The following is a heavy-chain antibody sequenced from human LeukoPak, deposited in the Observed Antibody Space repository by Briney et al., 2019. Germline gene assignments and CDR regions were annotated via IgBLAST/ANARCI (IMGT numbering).Heavy chain of an antibody. CDR1: GYTFTSYY. J-gene: IGHJ4*02. CDR2: INPSGGST. Sequence: ASVKVSCKASGYTFTSYYMHWVRQAPGQGLEWMGIINPSGGSTSYAQKFQGRVTMTRDTSTSTVYMELSSLRSEDTAVYYCARDVGEWLVPNYTFDYWGQGTLVTVSS. D-gene: IGHD6-19*01. CDR3: ARDVGEWLVPNYTFDY. V-gene: IGHV1-46*01.